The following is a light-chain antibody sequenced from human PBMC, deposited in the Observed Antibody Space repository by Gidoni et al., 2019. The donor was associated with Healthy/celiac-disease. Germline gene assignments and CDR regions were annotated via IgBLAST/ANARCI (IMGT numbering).Light chain of an antibody. CDR1: SSNIGNNY. V-gene: IGLV1-51*01. Sequence: QSVLTQPPSVSAAPGQKVTISCSGSSSNIGNNYVSWYQQLPGTAPKLLIYDHNKRPSGIPDRSSGSKSGTSATLGITGLQTGDEADYYCGTWDSSLRGVFGTGTKVTVL. J-gene: IGLJ1*01. CDR3: GTWDSSLRGV. CDR2: DHN.